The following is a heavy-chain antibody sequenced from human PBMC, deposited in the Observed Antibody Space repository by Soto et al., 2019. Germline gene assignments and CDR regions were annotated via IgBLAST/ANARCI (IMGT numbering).Heavy chain of an antibody. CDR3: ARDLDGSGSYYTDY. CDR2: IKPYNGNT. D-gene: IGHD3-10*01. J-gene: IGHJ4*02. V-gene: IGHV1-18*01. Sequence: GASVKVSCKASGYTFNIYGINWVRQARGQGLEWMGWIKPYNGNTKYAQNLQGRVTMTTDTSTSTAYMELRSLRSDDTAVYYCARDLDGSGSYYTDYWGQGTLVTVSS. CDR1: GYTFNIYG.